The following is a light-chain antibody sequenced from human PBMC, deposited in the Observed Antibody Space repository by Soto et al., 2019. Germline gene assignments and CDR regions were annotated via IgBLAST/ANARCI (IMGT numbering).Light chain of an antibody. CDR2: GAS. CDR1: QSVSSSY. J-gene: IGKJ4*01. CDR3: QHYGSLVLT. Sequence: EIVLTQSPGTLSLSPGERATLSCRASQSVSSSYLAWYQQKPGQAPRLLIYGASSRYTGIPDRFSGSGSGTDFTLSISRLEPEDFAVYYCQHYGSLVLTFGGGNKVEIK. V-gene: IGKV3-20*01.